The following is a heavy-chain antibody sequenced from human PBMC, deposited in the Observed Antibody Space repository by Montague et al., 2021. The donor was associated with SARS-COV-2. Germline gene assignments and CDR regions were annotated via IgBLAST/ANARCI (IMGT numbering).Heavy chain of an antibody. CDR1: GSSVRSYY. V-gene: IGHV4-59*02. J-gene: IGHJ4*02. D-gene: IGHD4-17*01. Sequence: SETLSLTCIVSGSSVRSYYWSRIRQPPGKGLEWIGYIYDSGSTNXNPSLKSRVTISVDTSKNQFSLKLSSVTAADTAVYYCARENTVTTFGGPYYIDSWGQGTLVTVSA. CDR2: IYDSGST. CDR3: ARENTVTTFGGPYYIDS.